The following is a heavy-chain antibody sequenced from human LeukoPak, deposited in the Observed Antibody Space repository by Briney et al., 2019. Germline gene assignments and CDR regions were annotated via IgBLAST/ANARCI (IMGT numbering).Heavy chain of an antibody. CDR3: AREGGSGKGGPFDY. D-gene: IGHD3-10*01. J-gene: IGHJ4*02. V-gene: IGHV4-30-2*01. CDR2: IYHSGST. CDR1: GGSISSGGYS. Sequence: SETLSLTCAVSGGSISSGGYSWSWIRQPPGKGLEWIGYIYHSGSTYYNPSLESRVTISVDRSKNQFSLKLSSVTAADTAVYYCAREGGSGKGGPFDYWGQGTLVTVSS.